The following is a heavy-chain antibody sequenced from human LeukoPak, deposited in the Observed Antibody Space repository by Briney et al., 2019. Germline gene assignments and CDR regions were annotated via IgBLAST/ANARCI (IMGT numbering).Heavy chain of an antibody. CDR1: GFTFSSYS. Sequence: GGSLRLSCAASGFTFSSYSMNWVRQAPGKGLEWVSSISSSSSYIYYADSVKGRFTISRDNAKNSLYLQMNSLRAEDTAVYYCARGGPAVAGRGFDYWGQGTLVTVSS. J-gene: IGHJ4*02. CDR3: ARGGPAVAGRGFDY. CDR2: ISSSSSYI. V-gene: IGHV3-21*01. D-gene: IGHD6-19*01.